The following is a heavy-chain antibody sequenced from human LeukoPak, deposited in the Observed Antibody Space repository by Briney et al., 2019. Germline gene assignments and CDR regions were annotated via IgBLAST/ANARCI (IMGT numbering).Heavy chain of an antibody. J-gene: IGHJ5*02. CDR3: ARGTHYYGSGSYSSAGLFDP. CDR1: GGSISSSNW. Sequence: SETLSLTCAVSGGSISSSNWWSWVRQPPGKGLEWIGEIYHSGSTNYNPSLKSRVTISVGKSKNQFSLKLSSVTAADTAVYYCARGTHYYGSGSYSSAGLFDPWGQGTLVTVSS. V-gene: IGHV4-4*02. CDR2: IYHSGST. D-gene: IGHD3-10*01.